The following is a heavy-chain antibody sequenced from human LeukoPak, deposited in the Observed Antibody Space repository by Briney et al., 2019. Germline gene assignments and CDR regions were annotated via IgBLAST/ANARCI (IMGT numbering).Heavy chain of an antibody. D-gene: IGHD3-22*01. Sequence: PSETLSLTCTVSGGSINSSSYYWGWIRQPPGKGLEWIGSIYYSGSTYYNPSLKSRVTISVDTSKNQFSLKLSSVPAADTAVFYCATTGYYYDSSGYYGYWGQGTLVTVSS. J-gene: IGHJ4*02. CDR3: ATTGYYYDSSGYYGY. CDR2: IYYSGST. CDR1: GGSINSSSYY. V-gene: IGHV4-39*01.